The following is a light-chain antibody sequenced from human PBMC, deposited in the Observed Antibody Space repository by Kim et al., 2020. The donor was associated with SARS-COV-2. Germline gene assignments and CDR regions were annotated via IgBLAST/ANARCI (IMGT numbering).Light chain of an antibody. CDR1: SSNIGNNY. CDR2: DNS. J-gene: IGLJ1*01. Sequence: GQEVTISCSGSSSNIGNNYVSWYQQLPGTAPKLLIYDNSKRPSGIPDRFSGSKSGTSATLGITGLQTGDEADYYCGTWDSSLSAYVFGTGTKVTVL. V-gene: IGLV1-51*01. CDR3: GTWDSSLSAYV.